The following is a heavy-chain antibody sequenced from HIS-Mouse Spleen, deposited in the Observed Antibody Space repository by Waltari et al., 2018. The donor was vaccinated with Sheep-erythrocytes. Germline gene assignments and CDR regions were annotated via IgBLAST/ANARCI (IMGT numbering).Heavy chain of an antibody. CDR3: ARITSYYDFWSTYNKDYFDY. V-gene: IGHV2-26*01. D-gene: IGHD3-3*01. J-gene: IGHJ4*02. CDR2: IFSNDEK. Sequence: QVTLKESGPVLVKPTETLTLTCTVSGFSLSNARMGVSWIRQPPGKALEWLAHIFSNDEKSYSTTLKSRLTISKDTCKSQVVLTMTNMDPVDTATYYCARITSYYDFWSTYNKDYFDYWGQGTLVTVSS. CDR1: GFSLSNARMG.